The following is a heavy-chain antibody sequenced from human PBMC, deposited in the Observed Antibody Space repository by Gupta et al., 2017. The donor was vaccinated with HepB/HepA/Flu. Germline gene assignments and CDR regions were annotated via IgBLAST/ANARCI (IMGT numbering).Heavy chain of an antibody. CDR3: ATNGTTMTTAHFPALDI. CDR2: ISSSGNSA. Sequence: EVQLVESGGGLVQPGESLRLSCAISGLTFNTYNMNWVRQAPGKGLEWVSYISSSGNSALYTDSVKGRFTISRDNAKNSLNLQMSNLRDEDTAVYYCATNGTTMTTAHFPALDIWGQGTMVTVSS. CDR1: GLTFNTYN. D-gene: IGHD4-17*01. J-gene: IGHJ3*02. V-gene: IGHV3-48*02.